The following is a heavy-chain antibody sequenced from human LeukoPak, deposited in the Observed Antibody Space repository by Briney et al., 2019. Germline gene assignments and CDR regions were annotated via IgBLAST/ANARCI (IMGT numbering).Heavy chain of an antibody. CDR2: ISYDGSNK. CDR1: GFTFSSYA. V-gene: IGHV3-30*14. D-gene: IGHD3-10*01. CDR3: TKGLWAGVSAARD. J-gene: IGHJ4*02. Sequence: QPGRSLRLSCAASGFTFSSYAMHWVRQAPGKGLEWVAVISYDGSNKYYADSMKGQFTISRDNSKNTLYLQMNSLRAEDTAVYYSTKGLWAGVSAARDWGQGTLVTVSS.